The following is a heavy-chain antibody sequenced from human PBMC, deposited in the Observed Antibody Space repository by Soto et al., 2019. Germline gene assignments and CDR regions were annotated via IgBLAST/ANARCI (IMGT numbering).Heavy chain of an antibody. V-gene: IGHV1-69*06. CDR2: IIPIFGTA. J-gene: IGHJ4*02. CDR1: GGTFSSYA. CDR3: ARTYYYDSSGYADY. Sequence: ASVKVSCKASGGTFSSYAISWVRQAPGQGLEWMGRIIPIFGTANYAQKFQGRVTITADKSTSTAYMELSSLRSEDTAVYYCARTYYYDSSGYADYWGQGTPVTVSS. D-gene: IGHD3-22*01.